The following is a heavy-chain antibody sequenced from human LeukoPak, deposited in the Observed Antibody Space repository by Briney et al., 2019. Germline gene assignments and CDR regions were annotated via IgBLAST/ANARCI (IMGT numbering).Heavy chain of an antibody. CDR3: ARHTYSSDWFLDAFDI. CDR2: INWNGGST. V-gene: IGHV3-20*04. D-gene: IGHD6-19*01. J-gene: IGHJ3*02. CDR1: GFTFDDYG. Sequence: GGSLRLSCAASGFTFDDYGMSWVRQAPGKGLEWVSGINWNGGSTGYADSVKGRFTISRDNAKNSLYLQMNSLRAEDTAVYYCARHTYSSDWFLDAFDIWGQGTMVTVSS.